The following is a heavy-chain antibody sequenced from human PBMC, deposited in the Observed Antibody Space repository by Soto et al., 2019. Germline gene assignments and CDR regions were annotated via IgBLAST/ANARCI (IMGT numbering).Heavy chain of an antibody. Sequence: SETLSLTCTVSGGSISSYYWSWIRQPPGKGLEWIGYIYYSGSTNYNPSLKSRVTISVDTSKNQFSLKLSSVTAADTAVYYCARDSGSGGMDVWGKGTTVTVSS. V-gene: IGHV4-59*01. CDR2: IYYSGST. CDR3: ARDSGSGGMDV. CDR1: GGSISSYY. J-gene: IGHJ6*04. D-gene: IGHD3-10*01.